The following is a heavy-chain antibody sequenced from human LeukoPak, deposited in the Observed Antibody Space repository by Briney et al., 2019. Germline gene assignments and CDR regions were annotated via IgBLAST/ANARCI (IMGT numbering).Heavy chain of an antibody. CDR3: ARAGQQQLVGHY. Sequence: GASVQVSCKASGYTFSSYYMHWVRQAPGQGLEWMGMINPSGGSTTYAQKFQGRVTMTRDTSTSTVYMELSSLRSEDTAVCYCARAGQQQLVGHYWGQGTLVTVSS. D-gene: IGHD6-13*01. CDR2: INPSGGST. CDR1: GYTFSSYY. V-gene: IGHV1-46*01. J-gene: IGHJ4*02.